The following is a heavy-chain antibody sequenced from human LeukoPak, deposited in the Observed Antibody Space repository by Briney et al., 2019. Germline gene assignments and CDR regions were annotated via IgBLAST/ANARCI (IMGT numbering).Heavy chain of an antibody. D-gene: IGHD2-2*01. Sequence: VGSLRLSCAASGFTFSNYWMSWVRQAPGKGLEWVANIKLDGSEKYYVDSVKGRFSISRDNAKNSLSLQMNSLRAEETAVYYCARDLAGRFVVPAAPTGSWGQGTLVPVSS. CDR2: IKLDGSEK. J-gene: IGHJ5*02. V-gene: IGHV3-7*01. CDR1: GFTFSNYW. CDR3: ARDLAGRFVVPAAPTGS.